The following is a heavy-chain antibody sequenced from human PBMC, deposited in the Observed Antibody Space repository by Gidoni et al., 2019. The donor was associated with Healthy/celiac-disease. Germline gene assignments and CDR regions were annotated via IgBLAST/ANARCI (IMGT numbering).Heavy chain of an antibody. Sequence: EVQLVESGGGLVQPGGSLRLSCAASGFTFSSYSMNWVRQAPGKGLEGVSYISSSSSTIYYADSVKGRFTNSRDNAKNSLYLQMNSLRAEDKAVYYCARGAPGYSGYDYLDYWGQGTLVTVSS. CDR3: ARGAPGYSGYDYLDY. J-gene: IGHJ4*02. D-gene: IGHD5-12*01. V-gene: IGHV3-48*01. CDR2: ISSSSSTI. CDR1: GFTFSSYS.